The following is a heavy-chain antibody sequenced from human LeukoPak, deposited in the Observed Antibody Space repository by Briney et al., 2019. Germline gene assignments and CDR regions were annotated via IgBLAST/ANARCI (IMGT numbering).Heavy chain of an antibody. CDR2: FDPEDGET. Sequence: GASVKVSCKVSGYTLTELSMHWARQAPGKGLEWMGGFDPEDGETIYAQKFQGRVTMTEDTSTDTAYMELSSLRSEDTAVYYCATAPHQYYYDSSGSHFDYWGQGTLVTVSS. D-gene: IGHD3-22*01. V-gene: IGHV1-24*01. CDR1: GYTLTELS. CDR3: ATAPHQYYYDSSGSHFDY. J-gene: IGHJ4*02.